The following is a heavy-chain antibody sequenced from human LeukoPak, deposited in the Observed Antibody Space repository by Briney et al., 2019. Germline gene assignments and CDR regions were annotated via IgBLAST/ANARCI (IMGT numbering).Heavy chain of an antibody. D-gene: IGHD2-2*01. CDR2: ISSSGNTI. CDR1: GFTFSDYY. J-gene: IGHJ5*02. V-gene: IGHV3-11*01. CDR3: ARGGYCNSTTCYFNDWFDP. Sequence: PGGSLRLSCAASGFTFSDYYMSWIRQAPGKGLEWVSYISSSGNTIYYANSVKGRFTISRDNTKNSLYLQMNSLRAEDTAVYYCARGGYCNSTTCYFNDWFDPWVQGTLVTVSS.